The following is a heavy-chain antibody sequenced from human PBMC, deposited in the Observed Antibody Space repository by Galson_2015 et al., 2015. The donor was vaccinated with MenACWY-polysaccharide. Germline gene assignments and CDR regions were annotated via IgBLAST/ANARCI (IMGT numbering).Heavy chain of an antibody. J-gene: IGHJ5*02. CDR3: ARDVASNWFDP. D-gene: IGHD5-12*01. Sequence: GKGLVWLSRITSDGSRTSYADSVKGRFTISRDNAKHTLYLQMNSLRAEDTYVYYCARDVASNWFDPWGQGTLVTVSS. V-gene: IGHV3-74*01. CDR2: ITSDGSRT.